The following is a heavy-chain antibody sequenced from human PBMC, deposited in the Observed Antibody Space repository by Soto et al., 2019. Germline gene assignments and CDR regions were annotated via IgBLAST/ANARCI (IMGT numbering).Heavy chain of an antibody. CDR2: IYSGGST. Sequence: GGSLRLSCAASGFTVSSNYMSWVRQAPGKGLEWVSVIYSGGSTYYADSVKGRFTISRDNSKNTLYLQMNSLRAEDTAVYYCARENYDYIWGTLGYWGQGTLVTVSS. V-gene: IGHV3-66*01. CDR1: GFTVSSNY. J-gene: IGHJ4*02. D-gene: IGHD3-16*01. CDR3: ARENYDYIWGTLGY.